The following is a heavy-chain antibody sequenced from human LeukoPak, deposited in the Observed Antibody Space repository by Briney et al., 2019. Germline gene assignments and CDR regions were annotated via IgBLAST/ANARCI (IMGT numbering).Heavy chain of an antibody. V-gene: IGHV3-30*02. CDR3: AKGPGWGSSHAFDI. D-gene: IGHD6-6*01. CDR1: GFTFSSYA. J-gene: IGHJ3*02. Sequence: GRSLRLSCAASGFTFSSYAMHWVRQAPGKGLEWVAFIRYDGSNKYYADSVKGRFTISRDNSKNTLYLQMNSLRAEDTAVYYCAKGPGWGSSHAFDIWGQGTMVTVSS. CDR2: IRYDGSNK.